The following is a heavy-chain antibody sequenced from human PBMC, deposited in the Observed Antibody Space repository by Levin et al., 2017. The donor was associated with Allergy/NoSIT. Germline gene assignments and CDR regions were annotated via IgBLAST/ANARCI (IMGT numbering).Heavy chain of an antibody. CDR1: GYSFTSYW. D-gene: IGHD6-13*01. J-gene: IGHJ3*02. Sequence: KVSCKGSGYSFTSYWIGWVRQMPGKGLEWMGIIYPGDSDTRYSPSFQGQVTISADKSISTAYLQWSSLKASDTAMYYCARRRAAAGRKDAFDIWGQGTMVTVSS. CDR2: IYPGDSDT. CDR3: ARRRAAAGRKDAFDI. V-gene: IGHV5-51*01.